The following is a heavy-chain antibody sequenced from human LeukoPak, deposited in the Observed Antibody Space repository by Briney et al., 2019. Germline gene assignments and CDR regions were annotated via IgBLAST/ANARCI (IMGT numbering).Heavy chain of an antibody. CDR2: ISSSSSYI. Sequence: GGSLRLSCAASGFTFSSYSMNWVRQAPGKGLEWVSSISSSSSYIYYADSVKGRFTISRDNAKNSLYLQMNSLRAEDTAVYYCARPSRGGRRWFDPWGREPWSPSPQ. CDR3: ARPSRGGRRWFDP. D-gene: IGHD2-15*01. J-gene: IGHJ5*02. CDR1: GFTFSSYS. V-gene: IGHV3-21*01.